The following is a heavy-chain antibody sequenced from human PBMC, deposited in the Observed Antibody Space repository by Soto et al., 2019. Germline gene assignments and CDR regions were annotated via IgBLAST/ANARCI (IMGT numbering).Heavy chain of an antibody. V-gene: IGHV3-30-3*01. J-gene: IGHJ4*02. Sequence: SLRLSCAASGFTFSSYGIHWVRQAPGKGLEWVAVISYDGSNKHYADSVRGRFTISRDNSKNTMYLQMNSLRAEDTAVYYCARGRRSGSHFDYWGRGILVTVSS. D-gene: IGHD3-3*01. CDR2: ISYDGSNK. CDR1: GFTFSSYG. CDR3: ARGRRSGSHFDY.